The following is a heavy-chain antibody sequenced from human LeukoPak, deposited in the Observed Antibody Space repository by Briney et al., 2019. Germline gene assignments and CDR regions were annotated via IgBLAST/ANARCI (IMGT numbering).Heavy chain of an antibody. CDR1: GFTFSNYE. V-gene: IGHV3-23*01. J-gene: IGHJ5*02. CDR2: ISGSGGST. Sequence: GGSLRLSCAASGFTFSNYEMNWVRQAPGKGLEWVSAISGSGGSTYYADSVKGRFTISRDNSKNTLYLQMNSLRAEDTAVYYCAKDSADWYYYGSGNLFDPWGQGTLVTVSS. CDR3: AKDSADWYYYGSGNLFDP. D-gene: IGHD3-10*01.